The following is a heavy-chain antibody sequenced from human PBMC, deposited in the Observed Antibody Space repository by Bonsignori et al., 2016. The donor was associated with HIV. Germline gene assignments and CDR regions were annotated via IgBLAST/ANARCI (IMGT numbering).Heavy chain of an antibody. CDR1: GGSFSGYY. D-gene: IGHD3-3*01. J-gene: IGHJ3*02. CDR2: INHSGST. CDR3: ARLPGATIFPEPTAFDI. Sequence: SETLSLTCAVYGGSFSGYYWSWIRQPPGKGLEWIGEINHSGSTNYNPSLKSRVTISVDTSKNQFSLKLSSVTAADTAVYYCARLPGATIFPEPTAFDIWGQGTMVTVSS. V-gene: IGHV4-34*01.